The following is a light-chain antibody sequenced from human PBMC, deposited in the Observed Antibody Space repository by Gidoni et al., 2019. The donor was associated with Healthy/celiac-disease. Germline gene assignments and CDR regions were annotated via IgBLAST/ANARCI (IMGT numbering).Light chain of an antibody. CDR1: SLSSYY. Sequence: SSELTQDPAVSVALGQTVRITCQGDSLSSYYASWYQQKPRQAPVLVIYGKNNRPSGIPDRFSCSSSGNTASLTITGAQAEDEADYYCNSLDSSGYHVVFGGGTKLTVL. J-gene: IGLJ2*01. CDR3: NSLDSSGYHVV. CDR2: GKN. V-gene: IGLV3-19*01.